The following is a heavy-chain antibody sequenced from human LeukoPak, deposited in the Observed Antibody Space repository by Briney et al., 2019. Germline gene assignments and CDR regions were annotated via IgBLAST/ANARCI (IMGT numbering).Heavy chain of an antibody. CDR3: ARKTVVASYFDY. CDR1: GFTFSAYW. D-gene: IGHD4-23*01. Sequence: GGSLRLSCAASGFTFSAYWMSWVRQAPGKGLEWVANIKQDGSDKYYVDSVKGRYTISGDNAKNSLYLQMNSLRAEDTAVYYCARKTVVASYFDYWGQGTPVTVSS. CDR2: IKQDGSDK. V-gene: IGHV3-7*03. J-gene: IGHJ4*02.